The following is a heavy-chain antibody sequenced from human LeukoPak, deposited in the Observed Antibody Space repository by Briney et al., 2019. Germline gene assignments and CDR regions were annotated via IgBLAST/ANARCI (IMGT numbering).Heavy chain of an antibody. V-gene: IGHV1-46*01. J-gene: IGHJ4*02. CDR2: INPSGGST. Sequence: ASVKVSCKASGGTFSNYAISWVRQAPGQGLEWMGIINPSGGSTSYAQKFQGRVTMTRDTSTSTVYMELSSLRSEDTAVYYCARDRYSYGYFDYWGQGTLVTVSS. D-gene: IGHD5-18*01. CDR1: GGTFSNYA. CDR3: ARDRYSYGYFDY.